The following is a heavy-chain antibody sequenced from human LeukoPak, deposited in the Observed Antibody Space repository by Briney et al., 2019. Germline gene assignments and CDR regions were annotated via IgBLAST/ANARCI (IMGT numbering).Heavy chain of an antibody. Sequence: PSETLSLTCGVYGESFSGDFWTWLRQAPGKGLEWIGEINHRGRTNYSPSLTGRVTISVDTSMNQFSLQLRSVTAADTALYYCARGQYDGGGYHYGIRAFYFDYWGQGILVTVSS. J-gene: IGHJ4*02. V-gene: IGHV4-34*01. CDR3: ARGQYDGGGYHYGIRAFYFDY. CDR2: INHRGRT. D-gene: IGHD3-22*01. CDR1: GESFSGDF.